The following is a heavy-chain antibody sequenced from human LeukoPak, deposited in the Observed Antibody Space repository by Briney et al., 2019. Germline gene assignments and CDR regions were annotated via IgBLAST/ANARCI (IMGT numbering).Heavy chain of an antibody. J-gene: IGHJ4*02. D-gene: IGHD3-10*01. CDR2: ISSTGSTI. CDR1: GFTFSDYY. CDR3: ARSLPAWFGELSPPLDY. V-gene: IGHV3-11*01. Sequence: GGSLRLSCAASGFTFSDYYMSWIRQAPGKGLEWVSYISSTGSTIYYADSVKGRFTISRDNAKNSLFLQMNSLRAEDTAVYYCARSLPAWFGELSPPLDYWGQGTLVTVSS.